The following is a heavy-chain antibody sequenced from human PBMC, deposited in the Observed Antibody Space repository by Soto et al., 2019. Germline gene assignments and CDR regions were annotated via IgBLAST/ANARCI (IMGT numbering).Heavy chain of an antibody. D-gene: IGHD3-3*01. CDR3: ARASGSYYYYGMDV. J-gene: IGHJ6*02. CDR1: GYTFTSYG. V-gene: IGHV1-3*01. Sequence: GASVKVSCKASGYTFTSYGISWVRQAPGQRLEWMGWINAYNGNTKYSQKFQGRVTITRDTSASTAYMELSSLRSEDTAVYYCARASGSYYYYGMDVWGQGTTVTVSS. CDR2: INAYNGNT.